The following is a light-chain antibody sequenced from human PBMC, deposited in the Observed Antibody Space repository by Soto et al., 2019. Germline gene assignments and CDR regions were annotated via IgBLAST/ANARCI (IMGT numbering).Light chain of an antibody. J-gene: IGKJ1*01. V-gene: IGKV3-15*01. CDR2: GAS. CDR3: QQYNNWPRT. Sequence: EIVMTQSPATLSVSPGERVTFSCRASQSVTSNLAWYQHKSGQAPRLLIYGASTRATGIPARFSGSGSGTEFTLTISSLQSEDFAVYYCQQYNNWPRTFGQGTKVDIK. CDR1: QSVTSN.